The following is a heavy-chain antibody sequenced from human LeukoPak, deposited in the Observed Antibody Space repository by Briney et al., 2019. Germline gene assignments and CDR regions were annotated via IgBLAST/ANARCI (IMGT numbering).Heavy chain of an antibody. CDR1: GNTFTNYW. CDR3: VRVVPLTTADF. J-gene: IGHJ4*02. V-gene: IGHV5-51*01. D-gene: IGHD4-17*01. CDR2: IYPGDSDT. Sequence: GESLKISCQGSGNTFTNYWIVWVRQMPGKGLEWMGIIYPGDSDTRYSPSFQGQVTISADKSISTAYLQWSSLKASDTAMYYCVRVVPLTTADFWGQGTLVTVSS.